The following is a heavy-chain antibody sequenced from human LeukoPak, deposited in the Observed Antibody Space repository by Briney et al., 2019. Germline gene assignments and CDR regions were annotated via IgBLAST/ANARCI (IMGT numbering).Heavy chain of an antibody. D-gene: IGHD6-13*01. J-gene: IGHJ5*02. CDR3: ARDRNGYGSSWRWFDP. CDR1: GYTFTNYY. V-gene: IGHV1-46*01. CDR2: INPSGATT. Sequence: GASVKVSCTASGYTFTNYYIHWVRQAPGQGLEWLGIINPSGATTSYAQKFQGRVTMTRDTSTSTVYMELSSLRSDDTAMYYCARDRNGYGSSWRWFDPWGQGTLVPVSS.